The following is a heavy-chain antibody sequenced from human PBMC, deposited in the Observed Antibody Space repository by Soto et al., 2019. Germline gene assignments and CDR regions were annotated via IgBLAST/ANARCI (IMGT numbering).Heavy chain of an antibody. D-gene: IGHD6-25*01. V-gene: IGHV1-18*04. J-gene: IGHJ3*02. CDR3: ARDPRAVPATPTVAFDT. Sequence: GASVKVSWKASGHTFASYGVSWVRQAPGQGLEWLGWISAYNGDTKCAQNVQGRVTVTTDTSTSTAYMELRSLRSDDTAVYYCARDPRAVPATPTVAFDTWGQGTLVTVSS. CDR1: GHTFASYG. CDR2: ISAYNGDT.